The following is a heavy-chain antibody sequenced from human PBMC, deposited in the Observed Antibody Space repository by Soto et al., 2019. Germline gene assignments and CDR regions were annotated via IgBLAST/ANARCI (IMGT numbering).Heavy chain of an antibody. J-gene: IGHJ4*02. CDR1: GGTFSSYA. CDR2: IIPIFGTA. V-gene: IGHV1-69*13. CDR3: ARSRPIWSGYSYYFDY. D-gene: IGHD3-3*01. Sequence: ASVKVSCKASGGTFSSYAISWVRQAPGQGLEWMGGIIPIFGTANYAQKFQGRVTITADESTSTAYMELSSLRSEDTAVYYCARSRPIWSGYSYYFDYWGQGTLVTGSS.